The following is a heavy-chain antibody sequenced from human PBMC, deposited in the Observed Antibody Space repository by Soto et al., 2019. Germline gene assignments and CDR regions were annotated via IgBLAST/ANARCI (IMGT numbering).Heavy chain of an antibody. Sequence: PGGSLRLSCVGSGFTFSRNWMTWVRQAPGKGLEWVANIRQDGSEINYVDSVKGRFTISRDNTKNSLYLQMNSLRAGDTAIYYCAREVVVSRGASYFGYWGPGTLVTVSS. CDR3: AREVVVSRGASYFGY. D-gene: IGHD2-2*01. CDR1: GFTFSRNW. V-gene: IGHV3-7*04. J-gene: IGHJ4*02. CDR2: IRQDGSEI.